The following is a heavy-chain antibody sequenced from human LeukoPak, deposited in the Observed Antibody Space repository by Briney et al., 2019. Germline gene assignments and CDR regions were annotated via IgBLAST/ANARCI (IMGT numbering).Heavy chain of an antibody. J-gene: IGHJ5*02. CDR2: INHSGST. V-gene: IGHV4-34*01. Sequence: SETPSLTCAVYGGSFSGYYWSWIRQPPGKGLEWIGEINHSGSTNYNPSLKSRVTISVDTSKNQFSLKLSSVTAADTAVYYCAREAGNWSGYYDWFDPWGQGTLVTVSS. CDR1: GGSFSGYY. CDR3: AREAGNWSGYYDWFDP. D-gene: IGHD3-3*01.